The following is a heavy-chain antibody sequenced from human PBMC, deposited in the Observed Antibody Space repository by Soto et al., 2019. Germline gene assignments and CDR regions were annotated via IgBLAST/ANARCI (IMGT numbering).Heavy chain of an antibody. D-gene: IGHD3-3*01. Sequence: SETLSLTCTVSGGSISSYYWSWIRQPPGKGLEWIGYIYYSGSTNYNPSLKSRVTISVDTSKNQFSLKLSSVTAADTAVYYCARDSSYDFWSGYLAHHNWFDPWGQGTLVTVSS. CDR3: ARDSSYDFWSGYLAHHNWFDP. V-gene: IGHV4-59*01. J-gene: IGHJ5*02. CDR1: GGSISSYY. CDR2: IYYSGST.